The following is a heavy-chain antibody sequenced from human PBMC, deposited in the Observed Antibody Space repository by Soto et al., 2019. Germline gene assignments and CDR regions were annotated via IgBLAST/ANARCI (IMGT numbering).Heavy chain of an antibody. Sequence: GGSLRLSCAASGFTFSSYAMSWVRQAPGKGLEWVSAISGVVVSTSYADSLKGRFTISRENSKNTFYLQMNSLRAEDTAVFYFAKTEITMVRGPEGSAFDYWGQGTLVTVSS. CDR3: AKTEITMVRGPEGSAFDY. CDR2: ISGVVVST. D-gene: IGHD3-10*01. J-gene: IGHJ4*02. V-gene: IGHV3-23*01. CDR1: GFTFSSYA.